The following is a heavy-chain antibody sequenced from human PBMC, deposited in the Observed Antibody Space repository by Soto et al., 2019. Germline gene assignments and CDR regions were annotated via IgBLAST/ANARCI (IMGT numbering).Heavy chain of an antibody. J-gene: IGHJ4*02. CDR2: ISPIFGTP. CDR1: GGTFSSYT. CDR3: ASWDYDVLTGYSYDD. V-gene: IGHV1-69*01. Sequence: QVQLVQSGAEVKKPGSSVTVSCKASGGTFSSYTISWVRQAPGQGLEWMAGISPIFGTPIYAQKFQDRVTITADDSTMTAYMEMNRLTSEDTAVYYCASWDYDVLTGYSYDDWGQGTLVTVSS. D-gene: IGHD3-9*01.